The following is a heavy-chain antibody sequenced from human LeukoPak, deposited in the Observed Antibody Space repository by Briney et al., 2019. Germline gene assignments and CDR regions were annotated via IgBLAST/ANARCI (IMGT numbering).Heavy chain of an antibody. J-gene: IGHJ4*02. Sequence: PSGTLSLTCTVSGGSVSSGSYYWSWIRQPPGKGLEGTGYIYYSGSTNYNPSLKSRVTISLDTSKNQFSLKLSSVTAADTAVYYCARVFYGSGSYYYFDYWGQGTLVTVSS. D-gene: IGHD3-10*01. CDR2: IYYSGST. CDR1: GGSVSSGSYY. V-gene: IGHV4-61*01. CDR3: ARVFYGSGSYYYFDY.